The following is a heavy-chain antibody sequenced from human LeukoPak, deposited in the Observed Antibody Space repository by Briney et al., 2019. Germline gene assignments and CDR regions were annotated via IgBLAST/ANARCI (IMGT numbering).Heavy chain of an antibody. Sequence: PGGSLRLSCATSGFSFSSYGMHWVRQAPGKGLEWVAVIWYDGDDKFYADSVKGRFTISRDNSKNMLYLQMNSLRAEDTAVYYCARDRLYGSGILNPPADYWGQGTLVTVSS. V-gene: IGHV3-33*01. D-gene: IGHD3-10*01. CDR3: ARDRLYGSGILNPPADY. CDR1: GFSFSSYG. CDR2: IWYDGDDK. J-gene: IGHJ4*02.